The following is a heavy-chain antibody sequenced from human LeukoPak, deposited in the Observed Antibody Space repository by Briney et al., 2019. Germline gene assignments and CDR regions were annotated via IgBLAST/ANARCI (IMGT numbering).Heavy chain of an antibody. D-gene: IGHD3/OR15-3a*01. Sequence: ASVKVSCKASGYTFTNYAVNWVRQAPGQGLEWMGWINTNTVNPAYAQGFTGRFVFSLDTSVSTAYLQISSLKAEDTAVYYCARGTSGLVTTNDYWGQGTLVTVSS. CDR3: ARGTSGLVTTNDY. J-gene: IGHJ4*02. CDR2: INTNTVNP. V-gene: IGHV7-4-1*02. CDR1: GYTFTNYA.